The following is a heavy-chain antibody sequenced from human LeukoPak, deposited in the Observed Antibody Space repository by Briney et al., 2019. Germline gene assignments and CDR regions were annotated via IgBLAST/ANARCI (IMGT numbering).Heavy chain of an antibody. V-gene: IGHV3-7*01. D-gene: IGHD2-2*01. J-gene: IGHJ3*02. CDR2: IKQDGSEK. CDR3: ARDLDIILGVNRDAYDI. CDR1: GFTFSSYS. Sequence: GGSLRLSCAASGFTFSSYSMNWVRQAPGKGLEWVANIKQDGSEKSYVDSVKGRFTISRDNAKNSLYLQMNSLRPEDTAVYYCARDLDIILGVNRDAYDIWGQGTMVTVSS.